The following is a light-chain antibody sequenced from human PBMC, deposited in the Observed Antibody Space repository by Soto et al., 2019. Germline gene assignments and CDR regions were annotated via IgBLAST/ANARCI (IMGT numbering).Light chain of an antibody. CDR3: SSYAGSNKV. CDR1: SSDVGGYNY. CDR2: EVS. V-gene: IGLV2-8*01. Sequence: QSALTQPPSASGSPGQSVTISCTGTSSDVGGYNYVSWYQQHPGKAPKLMIYEVSKRPSGVPDRFSGSKSGNTASLTDSGLQAEDEADYYCSSYAGSNKVFGGGTKLTVL. J-gene: IGLJ2*01.